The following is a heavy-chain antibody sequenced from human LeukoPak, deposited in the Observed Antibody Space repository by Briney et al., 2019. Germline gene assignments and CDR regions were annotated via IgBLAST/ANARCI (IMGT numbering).Heavy chain of an antibody. V-gene: IGHV1-18*01. Sequence: ASVKVSCKASGYTFTSYGISWVRQAPGQGLEWMGWISAYNGNTNYAQKLQGRVTMTTDTSTSTAYMELRSLRSDDTAVYYCARRRATITPDYYYYYMDVWGKGTTVTVSS. CDR1: GYTFTSYG. CDR2: ISAYNGNT. D-gene: IGHD5-12*01. J-gene: IGHJ6*03. CDR3: ARRRATITPDYYYYYMDV.